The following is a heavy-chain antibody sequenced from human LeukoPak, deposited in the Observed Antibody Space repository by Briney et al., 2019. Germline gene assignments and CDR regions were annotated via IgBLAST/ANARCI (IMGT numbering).Heavy chain of an antibody. D-gene: IGHD3-10*01. V-gene: IGHV3-11*04. J-gene: IGHJ5*02. CDR1: GFTFSDYY. CDR2: ISSSGSTI. Sequence: GGSLRLSCAASGFTFSDYYMSWIRQAPGKGLEWVSYISSSGSTIYYADSVKGRFTISRDNSKNTLYLQMNSLRAEDTAVYYCARARRSGGITMVRGVKDRGWFDPWGQGTLVTVSS. CDR3: ARARRSGGITMVRGVKDRGWFDP.